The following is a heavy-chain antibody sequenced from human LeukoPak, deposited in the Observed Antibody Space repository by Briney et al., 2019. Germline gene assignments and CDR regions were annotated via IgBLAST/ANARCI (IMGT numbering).Heavy chain of an antibody. J-gene: IGHJ4*02. V-gene: IGHV4-38-2*02. D-gene: IGHD6-19*01. CDR1: GYSLSSGYY. CDR3: ARRIAVTGSFDF. Sequence: TSETLSLTCSVSGYSLSSGYYWSWIRQPPGKGLEWIGSIYHSGSTYYNPPLKSRVTISKDRSKNQLSLKLSSVTAADTALYYCARRIAVTGSFDFWGQGTLVTVSS. CDR2: IYHSGST.